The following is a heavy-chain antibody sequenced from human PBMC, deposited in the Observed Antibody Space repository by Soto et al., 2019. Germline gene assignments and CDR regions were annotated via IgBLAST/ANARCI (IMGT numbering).Heavy chain of an antibody. D-gene: IGHD5-12*01. CDR2: IWYDGSNK. Sequence: VGPHRLSNAASGFNFRNYGMHLIRKAQGKGLEWVAVIWYDGSNKYYADSVKGRFTISRANSKNTLYLQMNSLRAEDTAVYYCAREEMATIDLAYWGQGTLVTVSS. J-gene: IGHJ4*02. CDR3: AREEMATIDLAY. CDR1: GFNFRNYG. V-gene: IGHV3-33*01.